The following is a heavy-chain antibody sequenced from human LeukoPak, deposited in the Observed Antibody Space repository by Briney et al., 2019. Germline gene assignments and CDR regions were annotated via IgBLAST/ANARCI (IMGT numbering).Heavy chain of an antibody. CDR1: GDSISGNIAA. D-gene: IGHD1-26*01. J-gene: IGHJ3*02. V-gene: IGHV6-1*01. CDR2: TYYRSKWSN. CDR3: AREEVGATTAFDI. Sequence: SQTFSLTCAISGDSISGNIAAWNWIRQSPSRGLEWLGRTYYRSKWSNDYAVSVKSRITINPDTSKNQFSLQLNSVTPEDTAVYYCAREEVGATTAFDIWGQGTMVTVSS.